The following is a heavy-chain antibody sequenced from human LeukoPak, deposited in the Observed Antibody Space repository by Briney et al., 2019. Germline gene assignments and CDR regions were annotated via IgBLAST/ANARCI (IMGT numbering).Heavy chain of an antibody. Sequence: GGSLRLSCAASGFTFSSYGMHWVRQAPGKGLEWVAVVWYDGSNKYYADSVKGRFTISRDNSKNTLYLQMNSLRAEDTAVYYCARNLYYYDSSGYSPLSYYFGYWGQGTLVTVSS. D-gene: IGHD3-22*01. J-gene: IGHJ4*02. CDR2: VWYDGSNK. CDR3: ARNLYYYDSSGYSPLSYYFGY. CDR1: GFTFSSYG. V-gene: IGHV3-33*01.